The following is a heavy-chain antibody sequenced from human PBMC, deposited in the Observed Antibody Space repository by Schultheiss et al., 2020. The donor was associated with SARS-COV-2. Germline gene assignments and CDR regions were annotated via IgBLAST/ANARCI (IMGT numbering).Heavy chain of an antibody. CDR2: INHSGST. CDR3: ARDLKDGDYAGVFDF. Sequence: SETLSLTCAVYGGSFSGYYWSWIRQPAGKGLEWIGEINHSGSTNYNPSLKSRVTISVDTSKNQFSLKLSSVTAADTAVYHCARDLKDGDYAGVFDFWGQGTLVTVSS. D-gene: IGHD4-17*01. J-gene: IGHJ4*02. V-gene: IGHV4-34*01. CDR1: GGSFSGYY.